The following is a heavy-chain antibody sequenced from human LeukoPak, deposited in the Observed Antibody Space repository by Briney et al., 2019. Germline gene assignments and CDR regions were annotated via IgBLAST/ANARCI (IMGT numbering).Heavy chain of an antibody. V-gene: IGHV4-59*08. J-gene: IGHJ6*02. CDR1: GDSISSYY. CDR2: IYYTGST. CDR3: ARHLYYYDSHYYYYGMDV. D-gene: IGHD3-22*01. Sequence: PSETLSLTCTVPGDSISSYYWSWIRQPPGKGLEWIGYIYYTGSTNYNPSLKSRVTISVDTSKNQFSLKLSSVTAADTAVYYCARHLYYYDSHYYYYGMDVWGQGTTVTVSS.